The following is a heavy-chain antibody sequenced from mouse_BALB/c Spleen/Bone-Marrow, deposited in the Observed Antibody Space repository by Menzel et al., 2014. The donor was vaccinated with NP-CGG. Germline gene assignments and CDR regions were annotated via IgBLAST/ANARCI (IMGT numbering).Heavy chain of an antibody. Sequence: QVQLKQSGPGLVAPSQRLSIACTVSGFSLXSYGVHWVRQPPGKGLEWLGAIWAGGTTDYNSALMSRLSIRKDNSKSQVFLKMNNLQSDDTAMYYCARALYYYGSSYYAMDYWGQGTSVIVSS. CDR2: IWAGGTT. V-gene: IGHV2-9*02. J-gene: IGHJ4*01. CDR3: ARALYYYGSSYYAMDY. D-gene: IGHD1-1*01. CDR1: GFSLXSYG.